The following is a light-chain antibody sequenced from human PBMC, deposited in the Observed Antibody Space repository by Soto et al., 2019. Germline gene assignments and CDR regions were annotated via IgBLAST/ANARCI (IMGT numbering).Light chain of an antibody. CDR1: QSISSN. J-gene: IGKJ4*01. Sequence: ETVMTQSPATLSVSPGERATLSCRASQSISSNLAWYQQKPGQAPRLLMFRSSTRATGVPARFSGSGSGTEFNITISSLQSEDFAVYYCQHYNNWPRATFGGGTKVEIK. CDR3: QHYNNWPRAT. CDR2: RSS. V-gene: IGKV3-15*01.